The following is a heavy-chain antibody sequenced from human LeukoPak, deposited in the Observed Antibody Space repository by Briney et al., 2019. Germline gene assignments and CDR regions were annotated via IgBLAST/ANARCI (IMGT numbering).Heavy chain of an antibody. V-gene: IGHV1-2*02. CDR2: INPNSGGT. J-gene: IGHJ6*03. CDR1: GYTFTGYY. CDR3: ARDPVSYYYYMDV. Sequence: ASVKVSCKASGYTFTGYYMHRVRQAPGQGLEWMGWINPNSGGTNYAQKFQGRVTMTRDTSISTAYMELSRLRSDDTAVYYCARDPVSYYYYMDVWGKGTTVTISS.